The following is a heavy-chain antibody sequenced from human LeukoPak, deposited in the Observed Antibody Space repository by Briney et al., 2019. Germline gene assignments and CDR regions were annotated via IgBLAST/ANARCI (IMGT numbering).Heavy chain of an antibody. CDR2: INPNSGGT. D-gene: IGHD1-26*01. J-gene: IGHJ4*02. Sequence: ASVKVSCKASGGTFSSYAISWVRQAPGQGLEWMGRINPNSGGTNYAQKFQGRVTMTRDTSISTAYMELSRLRSDDTAVYYCARKPIVGATPYFDYWGQGTLVTVSS. V-gene: IGHV1-2*06. CDR1: GGTFSSYA. CDR3: ARKPIVGATPYFDY.